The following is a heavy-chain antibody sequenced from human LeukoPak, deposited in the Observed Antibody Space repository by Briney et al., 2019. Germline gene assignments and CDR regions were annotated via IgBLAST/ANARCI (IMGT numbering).Heavy chain of an antibody. D-gene: IGHD2-2*01. CDR3: AKERNRRPRCYYY. CDR1: GFTFSSYA. CDR2: ISGSGGST. Sequence: QAGGSLRLSCAASGFTFSSYAMSWVRQAPGKGLEWASAISGSGGSTYYADSVKGPFTISRDHSKHTLYLRMNRLRAEDTAIYYCAKERNRRPRCYYYWGQGTLVTVPS. J-gene: IGHJ4*02. V-gene: IGHV3-23*01.